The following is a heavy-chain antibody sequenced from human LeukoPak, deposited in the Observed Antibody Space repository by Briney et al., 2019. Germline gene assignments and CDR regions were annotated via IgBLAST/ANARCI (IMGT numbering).Heavy chain of an antibody. J-gene: IGHJ6*03. Sequence: SETLSLTCAVSGGSISSSNWWSWVRQPPGKGLEWIGEIYHSGSTNYNPSLKSRVTISVDTSKNQFSLKLSSVTAADTAVYYCASSTYCSSTSCIYMDVWGKGTTVTVSS. CDR3: ASSTYCSSTSCIYMDV. CDR2: IYHSGST. CDR1: GGSISSSNW. D-gene: IGHD2-2*01. V-gene: IGHV4-4*02.